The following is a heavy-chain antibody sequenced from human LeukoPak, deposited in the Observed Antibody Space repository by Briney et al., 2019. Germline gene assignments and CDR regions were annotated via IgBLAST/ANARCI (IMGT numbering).Heavy chain of an antibody. J-gene: IGHJ3*02. CDR1: GYTFTNYY. V-gene: IGHV1-46*01. CDR3: ARVPGYYDSSGYSVDAFDI. D-gene: IGHD3-22*01. CDR2: IDPTGGTT. Sequence: ASVKVSCKASGYTFTNYYIHWVRQAPGQGREWMGIIDPTGGTTSSAQKFQDRLTMTRDTSTSTVYMELSSLRSGDTALYYCARVPGYYDSSGYSVDAFDIWGQGTMVTVSS.